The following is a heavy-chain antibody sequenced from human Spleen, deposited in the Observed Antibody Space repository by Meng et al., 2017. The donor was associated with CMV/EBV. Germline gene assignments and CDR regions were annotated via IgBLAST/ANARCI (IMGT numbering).Heavy chain of an antibody. CDR1: GFTFSSYW. CDR3: ARDRSRGGMDV. V-gene: IGHV3-30*03. J-gene: IGHJ6*02. Sequence: GGSLRLSCAASGFTFSSYWMSWVRQAPGKGLEWVAVTSYDGTTKYYTDFVKGRFTISRDNSKNTLYLEMNSLRTEDTAVYYCARDRSRGGMDVGGQGTTVTVSS. D-gene: IGHD3-10*01. CDR2: TSYDGTTK.